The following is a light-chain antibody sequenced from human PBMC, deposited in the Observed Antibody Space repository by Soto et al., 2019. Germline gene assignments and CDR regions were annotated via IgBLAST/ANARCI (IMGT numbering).Light chain of an antibody. CDR3: QQYYSAPIT. CDR1: QSVLYSSNNENY. J-gene: IGKJ5*01. CDR2: WAS. Sequence: DIVMTQSPDSLAVSLGERATINCKSSQSVLYSSNNENYLAWYQQKLGQPPKLLIYWASTRESGVPDRFSGSGSGTDFTLTISSLQAEDVAVYYCQQYYSAPITFGQGTRLEIK. V-gene: IGKV4-1*01.